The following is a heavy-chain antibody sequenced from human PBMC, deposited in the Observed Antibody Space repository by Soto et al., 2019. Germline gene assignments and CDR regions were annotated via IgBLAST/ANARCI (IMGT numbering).Heavy chain of an antibody. CDR3: GTGTVGAMDY. V-gene: IGHV3-72*01. J-gene: IGHJ4*02. Sequence: EVQLVESGGDLVQPGGSLRLSCAASGFTFSDHYMEWVRQAPGKGLEWVGRTRNKVDSYTTEYAASVRGRFTISRDDSKTSLYLQMNSLKTEDTALYYCGTGTVGAMDYWGQGTLVTVSS. D-gene: IGHD1-26*01. CDR1: GFTFSDHY. CDR2: TRNKVDSYTT.